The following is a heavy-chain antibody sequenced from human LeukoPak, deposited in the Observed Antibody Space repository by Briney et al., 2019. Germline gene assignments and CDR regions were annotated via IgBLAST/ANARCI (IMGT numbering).Heavy chain of an antibody. V-gene: IGHV4-61*02. CDR2: IYISGST. J-gene: IGHJ4*02. Sequence: SESPSLTCTVSGGSISSHNYYWSWIRQPAGRGLEWIGRIYISGSTDYNPSLKSRVTISVDTSKNQFSLKLSSVTAADTAVYYCAGESGSSWSTGGNFDYWGQGTLVTVSS. CDR1: GGSISSHNYY. CDR3: AGESGSSWSTGGNFDY. D-gene: IGHD2-8*02.